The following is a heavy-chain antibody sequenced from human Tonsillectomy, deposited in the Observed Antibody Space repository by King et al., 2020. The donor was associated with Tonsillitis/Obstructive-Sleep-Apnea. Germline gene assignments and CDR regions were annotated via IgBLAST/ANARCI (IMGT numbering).Heavy chain of an antibody. V-gene: IGHV3-23*04. Sequence: VQLVESGGGLVQPGGSLRLSCAASGFTFSNYAMSWVRQAPGKGLEWVSYVRRSHGSTYYADSVKGRFTVSRDNSMRTFYLQMNSLRVEGTAGYYCANVRAGGDYDLDTWGQGALVTVSS. CDR1: GFTFSNYA. CDR3: ANVRAGGDYDLDT. CDR2: VRRSHGST. J-gene: IGHJ5*02. D-gene: IGHD4-17*01.